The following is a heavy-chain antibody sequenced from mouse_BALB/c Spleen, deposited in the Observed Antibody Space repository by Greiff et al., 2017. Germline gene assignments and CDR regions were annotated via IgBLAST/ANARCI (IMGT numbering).Heavy chain of an antibody. Sequence: VQLKQSGAELVKPGASVKLSCTASGFNIKDTYMHWVKQRPEQGLEWIGRIDPANGNTKYDPKFQGKATITADTSSNTAYLQLSSLTSEDTAVYYCARAIRGEFDYWGQGTTLTVSS. D-gene: IGHD2-4*01. V-gene: IGHV14-3*02. J-gene: IGHJ2*01. CDR2: IDPANGNT. CDR1: GFNIKDTY. CDR3: ARAIRGEFDY.